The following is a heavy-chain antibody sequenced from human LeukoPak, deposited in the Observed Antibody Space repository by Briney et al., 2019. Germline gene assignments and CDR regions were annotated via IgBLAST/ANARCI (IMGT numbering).Heavy chain of an antibody. CDR3: ARPGYCSGGSCSTFFDY. Sequence: GESLKISCKGSGYSFTSYWIGWVRQMPGKGLEWMGIIHPGDSDTRYSPSFQGQVTISADKSISTAYLQWSSLKASDTAIYYCARPGYCSGGSCSTFFDYWGQGTLVTVSS. CDR2: IHPGDSDT. V-gene: IGHV5-51*01. J-gene: IGHJ4*02. D-gene: IGHD2-15*01. CDR1: GYSFTSYW.